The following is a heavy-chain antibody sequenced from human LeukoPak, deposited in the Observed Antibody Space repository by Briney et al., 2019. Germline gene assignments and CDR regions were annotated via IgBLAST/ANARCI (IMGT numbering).Heavy chain of an antibody. V-gene: IGHV4-30-4*01. CDR1: GGSISSGDYY. D-gene: IGHD1-14*01. Sequence: SQTLSLTCTVSGGSISSGDYYWSWIRQPPGKGLEWIGYIYYSGSTYYNPSLKSRVTISVDASKNQFSLKLSSVTAADTAVYYCARVNRRTDAFDIWGQGTMVTVSS. CDR3: ARVNRRTDAFDI. J-gene: IGHJ3*02. CDR2: IYYSGST.